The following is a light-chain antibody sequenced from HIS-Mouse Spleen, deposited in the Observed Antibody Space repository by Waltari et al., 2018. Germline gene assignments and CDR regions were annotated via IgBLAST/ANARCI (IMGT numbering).Light chain of an antibody. CDR1: SSDVGGYNH. J-gene: IGLJ2*01. Sequence: QSALTQPASVSGSPGPSITISCPGTSSDVGGYNHVSWYQQHPGKAPKLMIYEVSNRPSGVSNRFSGSKSGNTASLTISGLQAEDEADYYCSSYTSSSTVVFGGGTKLTVL. V-gene: IGLV2-14*01. CDR3: SSYTSSSTVV. CDR2: EVS.